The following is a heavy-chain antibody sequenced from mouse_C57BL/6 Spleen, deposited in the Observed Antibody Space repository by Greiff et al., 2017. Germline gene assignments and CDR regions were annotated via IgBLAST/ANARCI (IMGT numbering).Heavy chain of an antibody. CDR1: GFTFSSYG. D-gene: IGHD1-1*01. CDR3: ARQGYYGSSYWYFDV. J-gene: IGHJ1*03. V-gene: IGHV5-6*01. CDR2: ISSGGSYT. Sequence: EVKLVESGGDLVKPGGSLKLSCAASGFTFSSYGMSWVRQTPDKRLEWVATISSGGSYTYYPDSVKGRFTISRENAKNTLYLQMSSLKSEDTAMYYCARQGYYGSSYWYFDVWGTGTTVTVSS.